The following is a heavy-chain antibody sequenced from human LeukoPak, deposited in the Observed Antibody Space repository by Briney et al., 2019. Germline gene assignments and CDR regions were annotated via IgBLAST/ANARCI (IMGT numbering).Heavy chain of an antibody. CDR3: AGEDNSSGYRPFDI. V-gene: IGHV1-2*06. D-gene: IGHD3-22*01. CDR1: GYTFTGYY. CDR2: INPNNGGT. Sequence: ASVKVSCKASGYTFTGYYIHWVRQAPGQGLEWMGRINPNNGGTNYAQKFQGRVTMTRDMSMSTAYMELSRLRSVDTAVYYCAGEDNSSGYRPFDIWGQGTMVTVPS. J-gene: IGHJ3*02.